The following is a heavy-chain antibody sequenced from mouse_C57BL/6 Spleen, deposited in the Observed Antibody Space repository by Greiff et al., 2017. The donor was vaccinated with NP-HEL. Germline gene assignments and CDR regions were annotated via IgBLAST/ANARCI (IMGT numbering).Heavy chain of an antibody. J-gene: IGHJ4*01. CDR1: GFTFSSYA. CDR3: ARDYSNSYYAMDY. D-gene: IGHD2-5*01. CDR2: ISDGGSST. V-gene: IGHV5-4*01. Sequence: VMLVESGGGLVKPGGSLKLSCAASGFTFSSYAMSWVRQTPEKRLEWVATISDGGSSTYYPDNVKGRFPISSDNAKNNLYLQMSHLKSEDTAMYYCARDYSNSYYAMDYWGKGTSVTVSS.